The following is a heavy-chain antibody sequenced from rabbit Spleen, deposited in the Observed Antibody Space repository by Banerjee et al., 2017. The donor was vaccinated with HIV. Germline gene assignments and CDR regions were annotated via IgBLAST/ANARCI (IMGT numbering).Heavy chain of an antibody. CDR2: IAAGVSFST. D-gene: IGHD8-1*01. Sequence: EESGGDLVKPGASLTLTCTTSGFSFSSSYYMCWLRQAPGKGPEWIACIAAGVSFSTYYATWAKGRFTISKTSSTTVTLQMTSRTAADTAAYFCARDSGTSFSSYGMDLWGPGTLVTVS. CDR1: GFSFSSSYY. J-gene: IGHJ6*01. V-gene: IGHV1S40*01. CDR3: ARDSGTSFSSYGMDL.